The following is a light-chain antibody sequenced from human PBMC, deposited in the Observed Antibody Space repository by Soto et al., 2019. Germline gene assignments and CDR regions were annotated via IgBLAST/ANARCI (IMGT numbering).Light chain of an antibody. CDR3: CSYAGSSTSVV. Sequence: QSVLTQPASVSGSPGQSITMSCTGTSRDVGSYNLVSWYQQHPGKAPKLMIYEGSKRPSGVSNRFSGSKSGNTASLTISGLQAEDEADYYCCSYAGSSTSVVFGGGTKLTVL. CDR2: EGS. V-gene: IGLV2-23*01. J-gene: IGLJ2*01. CDR1: SRDVGSYNL.